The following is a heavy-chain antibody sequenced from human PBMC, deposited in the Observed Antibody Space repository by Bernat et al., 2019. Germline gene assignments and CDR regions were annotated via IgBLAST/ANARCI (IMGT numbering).Heavy chain of an antibody. CDR1: GFTFDDYG. CDR3: ARGGRGGSGSYYNYYYYGMDV. J-gene: IGHJ6*02. D-gene: IGHD3-10*01. CDR2: INWNGGST. Sequence: VQLVESGGGVVQPGRSLRLSCAASGFTFDDYGMSWVRQAPGKGLEWVSGINWNGGSTGYADSVKGRFTISRDNAKNSLYLQMNSLRAEDTALYYCARGGRGGSGSYYNYYYYGMDVWGQGTTVTVSS. V-gene: IGHV3-20*04.